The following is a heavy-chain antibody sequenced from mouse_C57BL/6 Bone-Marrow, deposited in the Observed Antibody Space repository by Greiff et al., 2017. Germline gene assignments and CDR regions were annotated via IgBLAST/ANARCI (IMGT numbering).Heavy chain of an antibody. CDR3: ARSELGRWFAY. D-gene: IGHD4-1*01. Sequence: QVQLKESGAELVRPGTSVKVSCKASGYAFTNYLIERVKQRPGQGLEWIGVINPGSGGTNYNEKFKGKATLTADKSSSTAYMQLSSLTSEDSAVYFCARSELGRWFAYWGQGTLVTVSA. V-gene: IGHV1-54*01. J-gene: IGHJ3*01. CDR1: GYAFTNYL. CDR2: INPGSGGT.